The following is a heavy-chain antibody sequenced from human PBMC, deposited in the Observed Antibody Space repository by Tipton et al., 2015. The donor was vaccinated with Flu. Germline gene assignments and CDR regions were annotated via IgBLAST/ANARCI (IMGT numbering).Heavy chain of an antibody. CDR3: ARGPKTYYYDSSGPTFDY. Sequence: QLVQSGAEVKKPGASVKVSCKASGYTFTSYGISWVRQAPGQGLEWMGWISAYNGNTNYAQKLQGRVTMTTDTSTSTAYMELRSLRSDDTAVYYCARGPKTYYYDSSGPTFDYWGQGTLVTVSS. J-gene: IGHJ4*02. V-gene: IGHV1-18*01. CDR1: GYTFTSYG. D-gene: IGHD3-22*01. CDR2: ISAYNGNT.